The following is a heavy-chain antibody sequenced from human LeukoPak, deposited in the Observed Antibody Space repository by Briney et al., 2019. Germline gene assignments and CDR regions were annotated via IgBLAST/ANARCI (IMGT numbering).Heavy chain of an antibody. CDR1: GFTFSSYA. D-gene: IGHD5-18*01. CDR3: ARGSATAMDGSVDY. J-gene: IGHJ4*02. V-gene: IGHV3-23*01. CDR2: ISGSGVST. Sequence: GGSLRLSCAASGFTFSSYAMTWVRQAPGKGLEWVSAISGSGVSTYYADSVKGRFTISRDNAKNSLYLQMNSLRAEDTAVYYCARGSATAMDGSVDYWGQGTLVTVSS.